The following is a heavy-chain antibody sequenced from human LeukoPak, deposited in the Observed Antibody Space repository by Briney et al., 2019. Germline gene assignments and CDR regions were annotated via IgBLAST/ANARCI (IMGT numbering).Heavy chain of an antibody. D-gene: IGHD3-22*01. CDR2: ISDSGGKT. Sequence: HPGGSLGLSCTAAGFTFNNYAMSWVRQAPGKGLEWVSHISDSGGKTYYADSVKGRFTISRDNSKNTLYLQMNSLRAEDTAVYYCAKGGLGYYYDSSGYYPFGYWGQGTLVTVSS. CDR1: GFTFNNYA. J-gene: IGHJ4*02. CDR3: AKGGLGYYYDSSGYYPFGY. V-gene: IGHV3-23*01.